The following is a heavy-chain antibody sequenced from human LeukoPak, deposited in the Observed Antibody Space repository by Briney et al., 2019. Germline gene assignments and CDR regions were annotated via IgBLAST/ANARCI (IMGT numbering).Heavy chain of an antibody. CDR3: VRGPSTHYHDSGGYYRALDI. V-gene: IGHV3-74*01. J-gene: IGHJ3*02. CDR2: INSGGSST. D-gene: IGHD3-22*01. CDR1: GFTFSNFW. Sequence: SGGSLRLSCGASGFTFSNFWIHWVRQAPGKGLVWVSCINSGGSSTDFADSVKGRFTISRDNANNTLHLEVGSLRAEDTAVYYCVRGPSTHYHDSGGYYRALDIWGQGTKVTVSS.